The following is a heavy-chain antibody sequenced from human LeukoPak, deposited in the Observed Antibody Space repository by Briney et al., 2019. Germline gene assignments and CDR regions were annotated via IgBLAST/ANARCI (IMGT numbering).Heavy chain of an antibody. CDR3: ARGLIYGDPDDIDWYFDL. CDR2: IYYSGST. Sequence: SETLSLTCTVSGGSISSYYWSWIRQPPGKGLEWIGYIYYSGSTNYNPSLKSRVTISVDTSKNQFSLKLSSVTAADTAVYYCARGLIYGDPDDIDWYFDLWGRGTLVTVSS. CDR1: GGSISSYY. V-gene: IGHV4-59*08. J-gene: IGHJ2*01. D-gene: IGHD4-17*01.